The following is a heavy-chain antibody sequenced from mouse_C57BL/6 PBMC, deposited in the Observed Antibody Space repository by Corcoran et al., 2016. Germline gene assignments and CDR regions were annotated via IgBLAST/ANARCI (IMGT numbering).Heavy chain of an antibody. J-gene: IGHJ3*01. V-gene: IGHV1-26*01. CDR3: ARVDYDYEEGGFAY. D-gene: IGHD2-4*01. Sequence: EVQLQQSGPELVKPGASVKISCKASGYTFTDYYMNWVKQSHGKSLEWIGDINPNNGGTIYNQKFKGKATLTVDKSSSTAYMELRSLTSEDTAVYYCARVDYDYEEGGFAYWGQGTLVTVSA. CDR2: INPNNGGT. CDR1: GYTFTDYY.